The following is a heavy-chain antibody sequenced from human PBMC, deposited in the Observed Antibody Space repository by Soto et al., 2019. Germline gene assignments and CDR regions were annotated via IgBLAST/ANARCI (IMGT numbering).Heavy chain of an antibody. CDR2: IYYSGIT. Sequence: QVQLQESGPGLVKPSQTLSLTCTVSGGSISSGGYFWTWIRQHPGKGLEWIGYIYYSGITYYNPSLKSLVTISVDTSKIQFPLKLCAVTAADSAVYFCARTIYYWCQGTLVTVSS. J-gene: IGHJ4*02. CDR3: ARTIYY. V-gene: IGHV4-31*01. CDR1: GGSISSGGYF.